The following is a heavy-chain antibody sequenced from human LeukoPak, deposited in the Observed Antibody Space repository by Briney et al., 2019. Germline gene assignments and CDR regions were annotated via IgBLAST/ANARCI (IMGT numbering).Heavy chain of an antibody. CDR2: FYSGGSR. D-gene: IGHD4-23*01. CDR1: GFTVSSNY. J-gene: IGHJ3*02. Sequence: SGGSLRLSCAASGFTVSSNYMSWLRQAPEKGLEWVSVFYSGGSRYYADSVKGRLTISRDNSKNTLYFQMNSLRAEDTAVYYCARGTFYGGNSPFAFDIWGQGTMVTVSS. CDR3: ARGTFYGGNSPFAFDI. V-gene: IGHV3-53*01.